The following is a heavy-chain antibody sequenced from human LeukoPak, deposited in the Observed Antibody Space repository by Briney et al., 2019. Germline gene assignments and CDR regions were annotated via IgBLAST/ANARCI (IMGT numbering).Heavy chain of an antibody. CDR3: AKDFNFYAGNPGY. CDR1: GFTFSSYS. CDR2: ITGSSSTI. J-gene: IGHJ4*02. V-gene: IGHV3-48*01. Sequence: GGSLRLSCAASGFTFSSYSINWVRQAPGKGLEWVSYITGSSSTIYYADSVKGRFTISRDNAKNTLYLQMNSLRAEDTAVYYCAKDFNFYAGNPGYWGQGTLVTVSS. D-gene: IGHD4-23*01.